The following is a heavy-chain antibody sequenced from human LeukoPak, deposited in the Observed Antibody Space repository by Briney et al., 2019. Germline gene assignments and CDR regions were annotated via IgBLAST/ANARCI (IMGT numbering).Heavy chain of an antibody. CDR3: ARDPGGSYGMDY. J-gene: IGHJ4*02. CDR1: GSTFSSYW. D-gene: IGHD1-26*01. Sequence: GGSLRLSCAASGSTFSSYWMHWVRQAPGKGLVWVSRINSDGSSTSYADSVKGRFTISRDNAKNTLYLQMNSLRAEDTAVYYCARDPGGSYGMDYWGQGTLVTVSS. V-gene: IGHV3-74*01. CDR2: INSDGSST.